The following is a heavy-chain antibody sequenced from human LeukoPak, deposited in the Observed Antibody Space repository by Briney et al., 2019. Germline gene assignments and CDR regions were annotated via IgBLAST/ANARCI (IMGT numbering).Heavy chain of an antibody. J-gene: IGHJ4*02. CDR3: ARHKTVTTSQFDY. D-gene: IGHD4-11*01. V-gene: IGHV4-39*01. CDR2: IYYSGST. CDR1: GGSISSSSYY. Sequence: SETLSLTCTVSGGSISSSSYYWGWIRQPPGKGLEWIGSIYYSGSTNYNPSLKSRVTISVDTSKNQFSLKLSSVTAADTAVYYCARHKTVTTSQFDYWGQGTLVTASS.